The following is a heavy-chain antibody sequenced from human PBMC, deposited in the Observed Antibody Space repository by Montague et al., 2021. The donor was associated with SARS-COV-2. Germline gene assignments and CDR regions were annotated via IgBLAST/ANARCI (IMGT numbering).Heavy chain of an antibody. CDR2: IYKNENS. Sequence: SETLSLTCTVSGGSISSYYWSWIRQTPGKGLEWIAYIYKNENSNYNPSLKSRVAISLDTSRSQIYLNMTSVTAADTAMHFCAGERDYRRNFDFWGQGALVSVS. D-gene: IGHD4-17*01. CDR3: AGERDYRRNFDF. J-gene: IGHJ4*02. CDR1: GGSISSYY. V-gene: IGHV4-59*13.